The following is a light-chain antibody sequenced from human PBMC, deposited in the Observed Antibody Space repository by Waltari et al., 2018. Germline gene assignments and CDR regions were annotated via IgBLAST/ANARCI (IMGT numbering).Light chain of an antibody. J-gene: IGLJ3*02. Sequence: SYELTQPPTLSVSPGQTASITCSGEKLGNMYTAWYQKKAGQSPLLIIYEDAKRPSGIPDRFIGSNFGTTSTLTIRETQPMDEADYFCQTWDNYSAMFGGGTKLTVL. CDR2: EDA. CDR3: QTWDNYSAM. V-gene: IGLV3-1*01. CDR1: KLGNMY.